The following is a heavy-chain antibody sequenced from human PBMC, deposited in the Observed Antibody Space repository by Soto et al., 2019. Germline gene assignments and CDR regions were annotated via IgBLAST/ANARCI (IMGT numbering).Heavy chain of an antibody. CDR2: IYHSGIT. J-gene: IGHJ4*01. CDR3: ARMSLFYFFDS. CDR1: SHSITSYY. V-gene: IGHV4-59*01. D-gene: IGHD3-10*01. Sequence: SETLSLTCPVSSHSITSYYCSSIRQPPGKGLECIGYIYHSGITNYNPSLKTRVTISLDTSKTQFSLRLSSVTAAETAVYYCARMSLFYFFDSWGQGTLVTVSS.